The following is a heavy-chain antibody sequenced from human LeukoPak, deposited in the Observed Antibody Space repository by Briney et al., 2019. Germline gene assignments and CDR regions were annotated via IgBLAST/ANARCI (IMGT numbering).Heavy chain of an antibody. CDR2: INHSGST. J-gene: IGHJ4*02. D-gene: IGHD2-2*01. Sequence: PSETLSLTCAVYGGSFSGYYWSWIRQPPGKGLEWIGEINHSGSTNYNPSLKSRVTISVDTSKNQFSLKLSSVTAADTAVYYCARVRGVVPAAMMDYWGQGTLVTVSS. CDR1: GGSFSGYY. CDR3: ARVRGVVPAAMMDY. V-gene: IGHV4-34*01.